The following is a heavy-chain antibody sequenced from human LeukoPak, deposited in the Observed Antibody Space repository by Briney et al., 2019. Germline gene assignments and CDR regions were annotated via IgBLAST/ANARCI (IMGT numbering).Heavy chain of an antibody. J-gene: IGHJ4*02. CDR1: GFTFSSYT. CDR2: ISHDGRNK. D-gene: IGHD3-10*01. V-gene: IGHV3-30*04. Sequence: GGSLRLSCAASGFTFSSYTIHWVRQAPGKGLEWVALISHDGRNKNYAESVKGRFTISRDNSKRTLYLEVNSLRPDDTAVYFCARGSHRDYFGSMTYLFDYWGQGTLVTVSS. CDR3: ARGSHRDYFGSMTYLFDY.